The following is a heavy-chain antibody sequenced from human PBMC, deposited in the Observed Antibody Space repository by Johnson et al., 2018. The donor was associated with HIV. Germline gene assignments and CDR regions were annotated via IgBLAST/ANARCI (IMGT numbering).Heavy chain of an antibody. Sequence: QVQLVESGGGVVQPGRSLRLSCAASGFTFSSYAMHWVRQAPGKGLEWVAVISYDGSNKYYADSVKGRFTISRDNSKNTLYLQMNSLRAEDTAVYYCARDRSYYDSSAPLGAAFDIWGQGTMVTVSS. D-gene: IGHD3-22*01. J-gene: IGHJ3*02. CDR2: ISYDGSNK. CDR3: ARDRSYYDSSAPLGAAFDI. V-gene: IGHV3-30-3*01. CDR1: GFTFSSYA.